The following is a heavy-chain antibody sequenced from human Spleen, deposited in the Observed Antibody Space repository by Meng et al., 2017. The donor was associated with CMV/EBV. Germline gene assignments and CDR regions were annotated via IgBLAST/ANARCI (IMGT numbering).Heavy chain of an antibody. CDR1: GGTFSSYT. CDR2: IIPILGTA. J-gene: IGHJ4*02. V-gene: IGHV1-69*16. Sequence: SVKVSCKASGGTFSSYTITWVRQAPGQGLEWMGRIIPILGTANYAQKFQGRVTITTDESTSTAYMELSSLRSEDTAVYYCARDGSPEGFDYWGQGTLVTVSS. D-gene: IGHD1-26*01. CDR3: ARDGSPEGFDY.